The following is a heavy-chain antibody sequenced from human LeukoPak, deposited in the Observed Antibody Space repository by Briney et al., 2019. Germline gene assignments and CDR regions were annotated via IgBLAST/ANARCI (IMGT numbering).Heavy chain of an antibody. CDR2: ITGSGGST. J-gene: IGHJ4*02. CDR3: AKEYDFWTNYFDY. V-gene: IGHV3-23*01. D-gene: IGHD3-3*01. Sequence: ASVKVSCKASGGTFSSYAMSWVRQAPGKGLEWVSIITGSGGSTYYADSVKGRFTISRDNSKNTLYLQMNRLRAEDTAVYYCAKEYDFWTNYFDYWGQGTLVTVSS. CDR1: GGTFSSYA.